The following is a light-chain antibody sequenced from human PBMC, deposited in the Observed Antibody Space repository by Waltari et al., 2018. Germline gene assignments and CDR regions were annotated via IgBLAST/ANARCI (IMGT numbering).Light chain of an antibody. CDR3: QQYNRWPSIT. Sequence: VMTQSPATLSVSPGERATLSCRASQSISDNLAWYQQKRGQAPRLLIYGASTRATGIPARFTGSGSGTDFTLTISSLQSEDSAVYYCQQYNRWPSITFGQGTRLEI. J-gene: IGKJ5*01. CDR1: QSISDN. CDR2: GAS. V-gene: IGKV3-15*01.